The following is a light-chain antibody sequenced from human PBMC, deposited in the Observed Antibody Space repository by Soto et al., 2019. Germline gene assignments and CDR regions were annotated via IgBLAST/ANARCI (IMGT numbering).Light chain of an antibody. V-gene: IGKV1-39*01. CDR3: QQGFSTLPIT. CDR1: QSISNY. CDR2: AAS. J-gene: IGKJ3*01. Sequence: DIQITQSPSSLSSSVLERFTITCRASQSISNYVSWYQQKPGKAPKLLIYAASTLHSGVPSRFSGSGSGTVFTLTITSLQPEDFATYYCQQGFSTLPITVGPGTKVDIK.